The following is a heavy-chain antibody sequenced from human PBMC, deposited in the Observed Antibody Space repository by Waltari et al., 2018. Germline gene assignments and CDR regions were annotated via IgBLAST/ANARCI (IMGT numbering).Heavy chain of an antibody. Sequence: QLQLQESGPGLVKPSETLSLTCTVSGGSISSSSYYWGWIRQPPGKGLEWIGSIYYSGRTDSNPALNSRVTISVDTSKNQFSLKLSSVTAADTAVYYCASSGDYYDSSGYDYWGQGTLVTVSS. D-gene: IGHD3-22*01. CDR1: GGSISSSSYY. V-gene: IGHV4-39*01. CDR3: ASSGDYYDSSGYDY. CDR2: IYYSGRT. J-gene: IGHJ4*02.